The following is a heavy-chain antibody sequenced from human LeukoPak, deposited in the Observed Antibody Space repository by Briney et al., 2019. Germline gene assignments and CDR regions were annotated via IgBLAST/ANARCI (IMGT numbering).Heavy chain of an antibody. J-gene: IGHJ4*02. CDR1: GFTFNSYA. Sequence: PGGSLRLSCAASGFTFNSYAMYWVRQAPGKGLEWVSGIFGSGGSAHSADSVKGRFAISRDNSKNRVYLQMNSLRAEDTAVYYCAKTATGYSSGHYPGWPVDYWGQGTLVTVSS. CDR3: AKTATGYSSGHYPGWPVDY. D-gene: IGHD6-19*01. CDR2: IFGSGGSA. V-gene: IGHV3-23*01.